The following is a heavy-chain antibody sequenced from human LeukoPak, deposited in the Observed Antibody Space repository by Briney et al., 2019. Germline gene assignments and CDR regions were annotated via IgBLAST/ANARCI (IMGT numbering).Heavy chain of an antibody. D-gene: IGHD1-14*01. V-gene: IGHV3-30*18. CDR1: GLTFSSYG. J-gene: IGHJ6*02. CDR2: ISYDGSNK. CDR3: AKAEGGYYYYGMDV. Sequence: PGRSLRLSCAASGLTFSSYGMHWVRQAPGKGLEWVAVISYDGSNKYYADSVQGRFTISRDNSKNTLYLQMNSLRAEDTAVYYCAKAEGGYYYYGMDVWGQGTTVTVSS.